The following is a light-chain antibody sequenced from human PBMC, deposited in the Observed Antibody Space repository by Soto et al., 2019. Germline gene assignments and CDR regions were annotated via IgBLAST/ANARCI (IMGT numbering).Light chain of an antibody. Sequence: DIQLTQSPSSLSASVGDRVTITCQASQAIITYLNWFQQKPGKAPKLLIYDASHLETGVPSRFSGSGSRTAFTFTISSLRPEDIGTYYCQQYDNLPLTFGGGTKVEV. CDR2: DAS. CDR1: QAIITY. CDR3: QQYDNLPLT. V-gene: IGKV1-33*01. J-gene: IGKJ4*01.